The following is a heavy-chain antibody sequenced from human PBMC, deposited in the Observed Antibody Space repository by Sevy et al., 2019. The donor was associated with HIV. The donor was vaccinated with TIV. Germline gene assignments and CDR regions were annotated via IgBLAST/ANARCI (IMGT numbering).Heavy chain of an antibody. J-gene: IGHJ4*02. CDR2: ISYDGSNK. CDR3: ARGTNYYESSGPSYFDY. CDR1: GFTFSSYG. V-gene: IGHV3-30*03. Sequence: GGSLRLSCAASGFTFSSYGMHWVRQAPGKGLEWVAVISYDGSNKYYADSVKGRFTISRDNSKNTLYLQMNSLRAEDTAVYYCARGTNYYESSGPSYFDYWGQGSLVTVSS. D-gene: IGHD3-22*01.